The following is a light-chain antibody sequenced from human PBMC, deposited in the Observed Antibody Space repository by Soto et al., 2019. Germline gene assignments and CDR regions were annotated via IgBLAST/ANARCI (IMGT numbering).Light chain of an antibody. CDR3: SSYTSSSTLV. CDR1: SSDVGGYIY. J-gene: IGLJ1*01. Sequence: QAVVTQPASVSGSPGQSITISCTGTSSDVGGYIYVSWYLQYPGKAPKLIIYEVRNRPSGVSNRFSGSKSGDTASLTISGLQADDEAYYYCSSYTSSSTLVFGTGTKLT. V-gene: IGLV2-14*01. CDR2: EVR.